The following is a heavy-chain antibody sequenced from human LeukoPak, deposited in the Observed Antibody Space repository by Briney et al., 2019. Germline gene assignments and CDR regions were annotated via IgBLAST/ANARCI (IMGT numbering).Heavy chain of an antibody. CDR3: ARDKIVGGTHFDY. V-gene: IGHV3-7*01. CDR2: IKQDGSEI. CDR1: GLTFSSYW. J-gene: IGHJ4*02. D-gene: IGHD1-26*01. Sequence: GGSLRLSCAASGLTFSSYWESWVRQAPGKGLEWVANIKQDGSEIYYVDSVKGRFTISRDNAKNSLYLQMNSLRDNDTAVYYCARDKIVGGTHFDYWVQGTMVTVSS.